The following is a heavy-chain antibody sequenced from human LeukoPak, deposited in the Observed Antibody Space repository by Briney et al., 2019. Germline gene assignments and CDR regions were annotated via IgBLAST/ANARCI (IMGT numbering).Heavy chain of an antibody. CDR3: ATGAATDY. Sequence: PGGSLRLSCAASGFTFSSYEMNWVRQAPGKGLEWVSYTTSSGSTIYYADSVKGRFTISRDNAKNSLYLQMNSLRDEDTAVYYCATGAATDYWGEGTLVTVSS. V-gene: IGHV3-48*03. J-gene: IGHJ4*02. D-gene: IGHD3-10*01. CDR1: GFTFSSYE. CDR2: TTSSGSTI.